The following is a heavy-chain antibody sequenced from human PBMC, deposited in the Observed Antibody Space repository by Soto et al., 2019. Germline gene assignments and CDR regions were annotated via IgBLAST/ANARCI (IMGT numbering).Heavy chain of an antibody. CDR2: ISFDGSNT. Sequence: QVQLVESGGGVVQPGRSLRLSCAASGSTFRNYGIHWVRPAPGKGLQWVATISFDGSNTHYVDSVQGRFTISRDNSVNTVFLQMNGLRVEDTAVYYCAKDSQLYASSGYYVCDKWGQGTLVTVSS. CDR1: GSTFRNYG. V-gene: IGHV3-30*18. J-gene: IGHJ4*02. CDR3: AKDSQLYASSGYYVCDK. D-gene: IGHD3-22*01.